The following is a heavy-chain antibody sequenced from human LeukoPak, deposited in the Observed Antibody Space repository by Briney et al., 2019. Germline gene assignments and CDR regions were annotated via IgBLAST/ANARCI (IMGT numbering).Heavy chain of an antibody. Sequence: GRSLRLSCAASGFTFDDYAMHWVRQAPGKGLEWVSGISWNSGSIGYADSVKGRFTISRDNAKNSLYLQMNSLRAEDMALYYCAKSRGYSSSWYLHDAFDIWGQGTMVTVSS. CDR1: GFTFDDYA. CDR2: ISWNSGSI. D-gene: IGHD6-13*01. J-gene: IGHJ3*02. V-gene: IGHV3-9*03. CDR3: AKSRGYSSSWYLHDAFDI.